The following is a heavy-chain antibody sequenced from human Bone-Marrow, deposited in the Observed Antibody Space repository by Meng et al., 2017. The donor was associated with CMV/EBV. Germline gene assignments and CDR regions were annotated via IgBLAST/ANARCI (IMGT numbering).Heavy chain of an antibody. J-gene: IGHJ3*02. CDR3: AREPRSTHIVVVPGDAFDI. CDR1: GGTFSSYA. CDR2: IIPIFGTA. Sequence: SVKVSCKASGGTFSSYAISWVRQAPGQGLEWMGGIIPIFGTANYAQKFQGRVTITTDESTSTAYMELSSLRSEDTAVYYCAREPRSTHIVVVPGDAFDICGQGTMVTVSS. D-gene: IGHD2-2*01. V-gene: IGHV1-69*05.